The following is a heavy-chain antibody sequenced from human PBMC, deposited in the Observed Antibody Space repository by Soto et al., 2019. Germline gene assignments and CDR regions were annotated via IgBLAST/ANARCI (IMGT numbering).Heavy chain of an antibody. CDR2: ISSNSAYI. D-gene: IGHD6-13*01. Sequence: GGSLRLSCVASGFTFRSFTMNWVRQAPGKGLEWVSTISSNSAYIYYTDALRGRFTISRDNAKNSLHLQMNSLRAEDTAVYYCTRDASRDSSARGWFDPSGPGTLVSVSS. CDR3: TRDASRDSSARGWFDP. J-gene: IGHJ5*02. CDR1: GFTFRSFT. V-gene: IGHV3-21*01.